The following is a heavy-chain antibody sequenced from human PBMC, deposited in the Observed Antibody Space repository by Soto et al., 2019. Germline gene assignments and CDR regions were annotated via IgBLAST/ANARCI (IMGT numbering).Heavy chain of an antibody. J-gene: IGHJ4*02. Sequence: GGSLRLSCAASGFTFSSYSMNWVRQAPGKGLEWVSSISSSSSYIYYADSVKGRFTISRDNAKNSLYLQMNNLRAEDTAVYYCARDGPTKKDDYWGQGTLVTVSS. V-gene: IGHV3-21*01. CDR2: ISSSSSYI. CDR1: GFTFSSYS. CDR3: ARDGPTKKDDY.